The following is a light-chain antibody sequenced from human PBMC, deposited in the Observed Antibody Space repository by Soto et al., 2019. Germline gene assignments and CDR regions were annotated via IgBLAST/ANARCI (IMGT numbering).Light chain of an antibody. CDR2: GNS. CDR3: QSYDSSLSGVV. CDR1: SSNIGAGYD. Sequence: QSVLTQPPSVSGAPGQRVTISCTGSSSNIGAGYDVHWYQQLPGTAPKLLIYGNSNRPSGVPDQFSGSKSGTSASLVITGLQAEDEPDYYCQSYDSSLSGVVFGGGTKLTVL. J-gene: IGLJ2*01. V-gene: IGLV1-40*01.